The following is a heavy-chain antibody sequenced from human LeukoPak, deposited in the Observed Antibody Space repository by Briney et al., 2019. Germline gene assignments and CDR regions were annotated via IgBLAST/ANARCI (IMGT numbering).Heavy chain of an antibody. CDR2: IYYSGST. Sequence: SETLSLTCAVSGGSISSDAYSWTWLRQPPGKGLEWIGYIYYSGSTNYNPSLKSRVTISVDTSKNQFSLKLSSVTAADTAVYYCARQRYGGYAPYFDYWGQGTLVTVSS. CDR1: GGSISSDAYS. V-gene: IGHV4-61*08. CDR3: ARQRYGGYAPYFDY. J-gene: IGHJ4*02. D-gene: IGHD5-12*01.